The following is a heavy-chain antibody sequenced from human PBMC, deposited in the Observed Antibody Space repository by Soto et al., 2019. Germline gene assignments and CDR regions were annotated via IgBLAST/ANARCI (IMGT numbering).Heavy chain of an antibody. CDR2: IYWDDDK. J-gene: IGHJ4*02. CDR3: AHRRSHNWNDDAEFDY. Sequence: HITLKESGPTLVKPTPTLTPTCTFSGFSLITSGVGVGWIRQPPGKALEWLALIYWDDDKRFSPSLKSRLTITTDTSKNGVVLTMTNMDPVDKATYYCAHRRSHNWNDDAEFDYWGQGTLVIDSS. CDR1: GFSLITSGVG. V-gene: IGHV2-5*02. D-gene: IGHD1-20*01.